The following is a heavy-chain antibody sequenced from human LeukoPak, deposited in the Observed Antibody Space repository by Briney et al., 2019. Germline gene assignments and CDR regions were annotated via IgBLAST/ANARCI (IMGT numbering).Heavy chain of an antibody. CDR2: IYNGGNT. CDR3: APEGDGYILFDY. CDR1: GFTVSSNY. D-gene: IGHD5-24*01. J-gene: IGHJ4*02. Sequence: PGGSLRLSCVASGFTVSSNYMSGLRQAPGKGLEWVSVIYNGGNTYYADSVKGRFTISRDNSKNTLYLQMNSLRVEDTAVYYCAPEGDGYILFDYWGQGTLVTVSS. V-gene: IGHV3-53*05.